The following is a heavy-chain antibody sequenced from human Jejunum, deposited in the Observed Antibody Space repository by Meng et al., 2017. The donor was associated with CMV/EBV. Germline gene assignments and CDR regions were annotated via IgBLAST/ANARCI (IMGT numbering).Heavy chain of an antibody. CDR1: GSSLSTSEVG. D-gene: IGHD2-2*01. J-gene: IGHJ5*02. V-gene: IGHV2-5*02. CDR3: ALFTRSWFDP. Sequence: QITLKEAGSTLVKPTQTLTLTCTFSGSSLSTSEVGVGWIRQPPGKALEWLAVIYWDDDKRYSPSLKSRLTITKDTSKNQVVLTLTNMDPVDTATYYCALFTRSWFDPWGQGTLVTVSS. CDR2: IYWDDDK.